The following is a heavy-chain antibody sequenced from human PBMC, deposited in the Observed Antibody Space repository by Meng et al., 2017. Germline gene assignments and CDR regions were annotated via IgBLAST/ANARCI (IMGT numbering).Heavy chain of an antibody. CDR2: IYWDDDT. Sequence: QIPFKELGPPLVKPTQPLTLTCTFYGFSLSTGGVGVGWIRQPPGKALEWLALIYWDDDTRYSPSLKSRLSITKDTSKNQVFLTMTNMDPVDTATYYCAHRSSAWAFDSWGQGTLVTVSS. J-gene: IGHJ4*02. D-gene: IGHD7-27*01. CDR1: GFSLSTGGVG. V-gene: IGHV2-5*02. CDR3: AHRSSAWAFDS.